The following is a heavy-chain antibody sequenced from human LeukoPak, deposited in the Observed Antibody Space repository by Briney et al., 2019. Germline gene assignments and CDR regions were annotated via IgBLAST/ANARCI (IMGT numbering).Heavy chain of an antibody. Sequence: SETLSLTCAVSDDSFSSHYWTWIRQPPGKGLEWIGYISYIGSTNYNPSLKSRVTISIDTSKNQFSLKLSSVTTADTAVYYCARDLVTVTKGFDIWGQGTMVSVSS. J-gene: IGHJ3*02. CDR2: ISYIGST. CDR3: ARDLVTVTKGFDI. CDR1: DDSFSSHY. V-gene: IGHV4-59*11. D-gene: IGHD4-17*01.